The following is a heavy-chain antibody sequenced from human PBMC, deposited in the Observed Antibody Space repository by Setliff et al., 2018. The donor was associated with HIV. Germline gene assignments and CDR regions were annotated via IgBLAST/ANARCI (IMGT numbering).Heavy chain of an antibody. J-gene: IGHJ6*02. CDR1: AFIFTTYG. Sequence: GGSLRLSCEASAFIFTTYGMHWVRQAPGKGLEWIAFIRYDGNDKYYAESVKGRFTISRDNSKNTLYLQMNSLRAEDTAVYYCAKDNDYVWGSFSAASKGRYGMDVWGQGTTVTVSS. D-gene: IGHD3-16*01. CDR2: IRYDGNDK. V-gene: IGHV3-30*02. CDR3: AKDNDYVWGSFSAASKGRYGMDV.